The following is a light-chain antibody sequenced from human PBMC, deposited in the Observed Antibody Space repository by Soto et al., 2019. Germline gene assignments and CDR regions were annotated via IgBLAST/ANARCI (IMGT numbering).Light chain of an antibody. J-gene: IGLJ2*01. CDR2: EVI. V-gene: IGLV2-14*01. CDR1: SSDVGGYNF. Sequence: QSVLTQPASVSRSPGQSFTISCTGTSSDVGGYNFVSWYQQLPGKAPKLMISEVINRPSEVSDRFSGSKSGNTASLTISGLQAEDEADYYCSSYTSRKTLVFGGGTKLTVL. CDR3: SSYTSRKTLV.